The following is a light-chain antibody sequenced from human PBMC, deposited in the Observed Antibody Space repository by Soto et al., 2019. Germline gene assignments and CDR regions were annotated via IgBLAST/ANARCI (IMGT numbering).Light chain of an antibody. CDR2: GAS. CDR1: QSADSSY. V-gene: IGKV3-20*01. J-gene: IGKJ4*01. CDR3: HQYGSSRRLT. Sequence: EIVLTQSPGTLSLSPGERATLSCRASQSADSSYLAWYQQRPGQAPRLLIYGASTRATDIPDRFSGSGSGTDFSLTISRLEPEDFSVYYCHQYGSSRRLTFGGGTKVEIK.